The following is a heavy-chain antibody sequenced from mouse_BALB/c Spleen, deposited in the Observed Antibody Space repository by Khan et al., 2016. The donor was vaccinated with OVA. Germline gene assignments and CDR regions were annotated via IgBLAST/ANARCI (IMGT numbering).Heavy chain of an antibody. CDR2: IYPGNTDT. D-gene: IGHD4-1*01. CDR3: TRRNWDVAWFAY. Sequence: EVQLQQSGTVLARPGASVKMSCKASGYTFTSYWMHWVKQRPGQGLEWIGDIYPGNTDTNYNQKFKGKAKLTAVTSTSTAYMELYRLTNEDSAVYYCTRRNWDVAWFAYWGQGTLVTVSA. V-gene: IGHV1-5*01. J-gene: IGHJ3*01. CDR1: GYTFTSYW.